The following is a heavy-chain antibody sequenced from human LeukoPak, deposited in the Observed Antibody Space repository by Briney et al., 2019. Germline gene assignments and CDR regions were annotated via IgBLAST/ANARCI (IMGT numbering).Heavy chain of an antibody. CDR3: ARDRLYYYGSGSYSSF. D-gene: IGHD3-10*01. V-gene: IGHV3-21*01. Sequence: GGSLRLSCAASGFTFSSYSMNWVRQAPGKGLGWVSSISSSSSYIYYADSVKGRFTISRDNAKNSLYLQMNSLRAEDTAVYYCARDRLYYYGSGSYSSFWGQGTLVTVSS. CDR2: ISSSSSYI. J-gene: IGHJ4*02. CDR1: GFTFSSYS.